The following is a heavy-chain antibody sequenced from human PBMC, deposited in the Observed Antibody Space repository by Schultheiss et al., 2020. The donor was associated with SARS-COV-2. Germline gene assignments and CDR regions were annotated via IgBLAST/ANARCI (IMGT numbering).Heavy chain of an antibody. D-gene: IGHD1-7*01. CDR2: ISYDGSNK. J-gene: IGHJ6*02. CDR3: ARRDPNWNYARSYYYGMDV. Sequence: GSLRLSCATSGFTFSSYGMHWVRQAPGKGLEWVAVISYDGSNKYYADSVKGRFTISRDNSKNTLYLQMNSLRAEDTAVYYCARRDPNWNYARSYYYGMDVWGQGTTVTVSS. V-gene: IGHV3-30*03. CDR1: GFTFSSYG.